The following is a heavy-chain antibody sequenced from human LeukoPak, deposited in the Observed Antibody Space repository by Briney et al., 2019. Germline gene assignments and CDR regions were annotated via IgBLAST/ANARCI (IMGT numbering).Heavy chain of an antibody. V-gene: IGHV3-23*01. Sequence: GGSLRLSCAASGFTFSSYGMSWVRQAPGKGLEWVSAISGSGGSTYYADSVKGRFTISRDNSKNTLYPQMNSLRAEDTAVYYCAKGELWNFRAVDYWGQGTLVTVSS. J-gene: IGHJ4*02. CDR3: AKGELWNFRAVDY. D-gene: IGHD3-16*01. CDR1: GFTFSSYG. CDR2: ISGSGGST.